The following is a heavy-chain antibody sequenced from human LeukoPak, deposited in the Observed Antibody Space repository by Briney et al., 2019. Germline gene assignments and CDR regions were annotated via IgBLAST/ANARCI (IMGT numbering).Heavy chain of an antibody. CDR2: TNQDGSER. CDR3: ARECSCGGGACPCLYGFDL. J-gene: IGHJ3*01. V-gene: IGHV3-7*01. D-gene: IGHD2-21*01. Sequence: GESLRLSCVASGFTFSGHYMTWVRQAPGKGLEWVANTNQDGSERKYVDSVKGRFTISRDNRKKSLYLQMNSLRAEDTAVYYCARECSCGGGACPCLYGFDLWGQGTLVTVSS. CDR1: GFTFSGHY.